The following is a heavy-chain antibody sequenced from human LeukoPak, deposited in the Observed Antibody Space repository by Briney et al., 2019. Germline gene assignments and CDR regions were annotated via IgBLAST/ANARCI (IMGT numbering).Heavy chain of an antibody. Sequence: PSETLSLTCTVSGGSISSGDYYWSWIRQPPGKGLEWIGYIYYSGSTYYNPSLKSRVTISVDTSKNQFSLKLSSVTAADTTVYYCARELISGAFDIWGQGTVVTVSS. V-gene: IGHV4-30-4*01. CDR3: ARELISGAFDI. CDR1: GGSISSGDYY. CDR2: IYYSGST. J-gene: IGHJ3*02. D-gene: IGHD2-8*01.